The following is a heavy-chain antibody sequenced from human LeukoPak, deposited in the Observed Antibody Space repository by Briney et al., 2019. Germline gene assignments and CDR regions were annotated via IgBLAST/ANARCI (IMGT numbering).Heavy chain of an antibody. J-gene: IGHJ4*02. V-gene: IGHV1-2*02. CDR3: ARRPIVGVPAPIDY. Sequence: GASVKVSCKASGYTFADYYIHWVRRAPGQGLEWIGLINPNTGGTNYAQKFQGRVTMTRDTSITTAYMELSRLRSDDTAVYYCARRPIVGVPAPIDYWGQGNLVTVSS. CDR2: INPNTGGT. CDR1: GYTFADYY. D-gene: IGHD2-2*01.